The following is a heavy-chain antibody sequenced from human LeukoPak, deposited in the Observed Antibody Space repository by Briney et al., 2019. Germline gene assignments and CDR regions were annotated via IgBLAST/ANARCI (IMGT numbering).Heavy chain of an antibody. V-gene: IGHV3-23*01. Sequence: GGSLRLSCAASGFTFSTFNDHAMTWVRQAPGKGLERVSIISGSGATTYYAESVKGRFTISRDNSKNTLYLQMKSLRAEDTAVYYCARDMDPRGRVLTSAFDTWGRGTMVTVS. CDR2: ISGSGATT. CDR3: ARDMDPRGRVLTSAFDT. CDR1: GFTFSTFNDHA. J-gene: IGHJ3*02. D-gene: IGHD3-3*01.